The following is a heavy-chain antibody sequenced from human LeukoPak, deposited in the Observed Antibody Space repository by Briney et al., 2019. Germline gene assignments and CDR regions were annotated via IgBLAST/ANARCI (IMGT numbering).Heavy chain of an antibody. J-gene: IGHJ3*02. CDR1: GYSFSSYT. CDR2: ISAYNGYT. Sequence: ASEKVSCKASGYSFSSYTITWVRQAPGQGLEWMGSISAYNGYTNSAQKFQGRVTMTTDTSTSTAHMEMTSLKSDDTAVYYCARGNVAARRGAFDIWGQGTMVIVSS. V-gene: IGHV1-18*04. D-gene: IGHD6-6*01. CDR3: ARGNVAARRGAFDI.